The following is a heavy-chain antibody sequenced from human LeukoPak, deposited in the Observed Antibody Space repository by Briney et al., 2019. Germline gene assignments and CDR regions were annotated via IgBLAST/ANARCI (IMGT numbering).Heavy chain of an antibody. J-gene: IGHJ6*02. CDR2: ITWNSRNI. CDR1: GFTFSNYA. V-gene: IGHV3-9*01. D-gene: IGHD3-10*01. Sequence: GGSLRLSCAASGFTFSNYAMPWVRQAPGKGLKWVSGITWNSRNIGYADSVKGRFTISRDNAKNFLYLQMNGLKAEDTALYYCAKRSGGRSAATNSDYYYAMDVWGQGTTVTVSS. CDR3: AKRSGGRSAATNSDYYYAMDV.